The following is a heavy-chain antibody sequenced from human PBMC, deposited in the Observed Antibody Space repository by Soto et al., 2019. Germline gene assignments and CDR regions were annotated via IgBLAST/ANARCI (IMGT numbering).Heavy chain of an antibody. CDR1: GSTFSSYW. D-gene: IGHD2-15*01. Sequence: PGGSLRLSCSASGSTFSSYWMTWVRQAPGKGLEWVANIKQDGSEKYYVDSVKGRFTISRDNAKNSLYLQMDSLRAEDTAVYYCAGGTGWIFDYWGQGTLVTVSS. V-gene: IGHV3-7*01. J-gene: IGHJ4*02. CDR2: IKQDGSEK. CDR3: AGGTGWIFDY.